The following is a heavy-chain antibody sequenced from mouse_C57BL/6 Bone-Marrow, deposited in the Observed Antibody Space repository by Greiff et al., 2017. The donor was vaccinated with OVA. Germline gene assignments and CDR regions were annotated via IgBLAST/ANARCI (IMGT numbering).Heavy chain of an antibody. CDR2: INPSNGGT. CDR3: ARTYGSSPYYAMDY. D-gene: IGHD1-1*01. CDR1: GYTFTSYW. J-gene: IGHJ4*01. Sequence: QVHVKQPGTELVKPGASVKLSCKASGYTFTSYWMHWVKQRPGQGLEWIGNINPSNGGTNYNEKFKSKATLTVDKSSSTAYMQLSSLTSEDSAVYYCARTYGSSPYYAMDYWGQGTSVTVSS. V-gene: IGHV1-53*01.